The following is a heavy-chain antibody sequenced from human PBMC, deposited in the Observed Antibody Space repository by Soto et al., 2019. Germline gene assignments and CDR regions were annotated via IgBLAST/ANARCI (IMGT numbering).Heavy chain of an antibody. D-gene: IGHD2-2*01. J-gene: IGHJ6*02. CDR1: GFTFSSYG. CDR3: AKDFREGRTGLTKYYYYYGMDV. V-gene: IGHV3-30*18. Sequence: QVQLVESGGGVVQPGRSLRLSCAASGFTFSSYGMHWVRQAPGKGLEWVAVISYDGSNKYYADSVKGRFTISRDNSKNTLYLQMNSLRAEDTAVYYCAKDFREGRTGLTKYYYYYGMDVWGQGTTVTVSS. CDR2: ISYDGSNK.